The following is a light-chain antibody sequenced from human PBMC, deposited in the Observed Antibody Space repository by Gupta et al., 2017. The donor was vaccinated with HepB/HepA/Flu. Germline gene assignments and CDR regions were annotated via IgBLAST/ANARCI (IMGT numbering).Light chain of an antibody. Sequence: EVVLTQSPGTLSLSPGERATLSCRANQSVSSSYLAWYLQRPGQAPRLLIYNAFSRATGIPDRFSGRGSGTDFTLTISRLEPEDFAMYYCQQEGTSPRTFGQGTKVEIK. CDR2: NAF. CDR3: QQEGTSPRT. CDR1: QSVSSSY. J-gene: IGKJ1*01. V-gene: IGKV3-20*01.